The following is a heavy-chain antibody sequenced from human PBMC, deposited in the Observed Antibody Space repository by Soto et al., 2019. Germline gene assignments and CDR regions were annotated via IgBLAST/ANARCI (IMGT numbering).Heavy chain of an antibody. V-gene: IGHV3-23*01. CDR3: AKNKETGTTGGLGY. D-gene: IGHD1-1*01. J-gene: IGHJ4*02. CDR2: ISGSGGTT. CDR1: GFTFSSYA. Sequence: PGGSLRLSCAASGFTFSSYAMSWVRQAPGKGLEWVSTISGSGGTTYYADSVKGRFTISRDNSKNTLYLQMNSLRAEDTAIYYCAKNKETGTTGGLGYWGQGTLV.